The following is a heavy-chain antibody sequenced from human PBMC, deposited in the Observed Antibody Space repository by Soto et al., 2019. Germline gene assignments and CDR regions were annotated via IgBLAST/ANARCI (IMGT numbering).Heavy chain of an antibody. D-gene: IGHD2-8*01. CDR3: ARDPYHVLMVNAPNLYGMDV. CDR2: ISTYNGNT. CDR1: GYTXTTYD. V-gene: IGHV1-18*01. J-gene: IGHJ6*02. Sequence: ASVKVXCKASGYTXTTYDISWVRQAPGQGLEWMGRISTYNGNTNYPQSLQGRLTMTTDTSTTTAYMELRNLRSDDTAVYYCARDPYHVLMVNAPNLYGMDVWGQGTTVTVSS.